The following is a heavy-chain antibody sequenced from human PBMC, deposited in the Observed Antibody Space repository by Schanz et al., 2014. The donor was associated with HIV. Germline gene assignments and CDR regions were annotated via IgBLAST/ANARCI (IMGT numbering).Heavy chain of an antibody. D-gene: IGHD3-10*01. V-gene: IGHV1-69*05. CDR3: ARAWYHYGSGSYYRNYGMDV. Sequence: QVQLVQSGTEVKKPGASVRVSCKASGGTFSNYAISWVRQAPGQGLEWMGGIIPIFGTTNYAQKFQGRVTMTRDTSTRTVHMELSSLRSEDTAVYYCARAWYHYGSGSYYRNYGMDVWGQGTTVTVSS. CDR2: IIPIFGTT. J-gene: IGHJ6*02. CDR1: GGTFSNYA.